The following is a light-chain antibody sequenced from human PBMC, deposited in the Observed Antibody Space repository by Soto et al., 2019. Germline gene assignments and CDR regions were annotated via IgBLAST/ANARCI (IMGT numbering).Light chain of an antibody. CDR2: WAS. J-gene: IGKJ4*01. V-gene: IGKV4-1*01. CDR3: QQYYSTPLT. Sequence: DIVMTQSPDSLAVSLGERATINCKSSQSVLYSSNNKNYLAWYQQKPGQPPKLLIYWASTRESGVPDRFSGSGSGTDFNLTISSLQAEDVAVYYCQQYYSTPLTFGGGTQVEIK. CDR1: QSVLYSSNNKNY.